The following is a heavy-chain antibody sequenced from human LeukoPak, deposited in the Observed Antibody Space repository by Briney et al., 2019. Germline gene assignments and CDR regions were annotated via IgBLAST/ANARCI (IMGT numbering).Heavy chain of an antibody. CDR2: ISSSSSYI. Sequence: GGSLRLSCAASGFTFSRCWMSWVRQAPGKGLEWVSSISSSSSYIYYADSVKGRFTISRDNAKNSLYLQMSSLRAEDTAVYYCATTIAAAGNEFDYWGQGTLVTVSS. CDR1: GFTFSRCW. J-gene: IGHJ4*02. D-gene: IGHD6-13*01. CDR3: ATTIAAAGNEFDY. V-gene: IGHV3-21*01.